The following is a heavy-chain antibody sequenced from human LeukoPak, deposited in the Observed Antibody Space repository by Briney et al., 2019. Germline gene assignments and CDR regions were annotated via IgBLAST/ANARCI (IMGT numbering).Heavy chain of an antibody. D-gene: IGHD2-2*02. CDR1: GGSISSYY. CDR2: IYTSGST. V-gene: IGHV4-4*07. Sequence: PSETLSLTCTVSGGSISSYYWSWIRQPAGKGLEWIGRIYTSGSTNYNPFLKSRVTMSVDTSKNQFSLKLSSVTAADTAVYYCARRVYCSSTSCYTQTDAFDIWGQGTMVTVSP. CDR3: ARRVYCSSTSCYTQTDAFDI. J-gene: IGHJ3*02.